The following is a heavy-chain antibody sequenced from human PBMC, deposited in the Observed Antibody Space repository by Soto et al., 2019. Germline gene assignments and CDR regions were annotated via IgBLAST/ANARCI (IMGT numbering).Heavy chain of an antibody. CDR2: IYPGDSDT. CDR3: ARGGGCSGVSCYFDY. V-gene: IGHV5-51*01. Sequence: GESLKISCKGSGYSFTSYWIGWVRQMPGKGLEWMGIIYPGDSDTRYSPSFQGQVTISADKSISTAYLQWSSLKASDTAMYYCARGGGCSGVSCYFDYWGQGTLVTVSS. J-gene: IGHJ4*02. D-gene: IGHD2-15*01. CDR1: GYSFTSYW.